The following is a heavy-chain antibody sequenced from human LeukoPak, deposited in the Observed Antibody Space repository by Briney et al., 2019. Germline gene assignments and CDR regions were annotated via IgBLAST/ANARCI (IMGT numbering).Heavy chain of an antibody. D-gene: IGHD3-10*01. Sequence: SETLSLTCTVSGGSISSGGYYWSWIRQHPGKGLEWIGYIYYSGSTYYNPSLKSRVTISVDTSKNQFSLKLSSVTAADTAVYYCARVPILGFGELNFDYWGQGTLVTVSS. CDR1: GGSISSGGYY. CDR2: IYYSGST. CDR3: ARVPILGFGELNFDY. J-gene: IGHJ4*02. V-gene: IGHV4-31*03.